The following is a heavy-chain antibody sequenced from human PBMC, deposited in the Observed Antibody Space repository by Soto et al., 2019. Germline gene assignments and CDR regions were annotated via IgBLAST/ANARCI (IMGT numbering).Heavy chain of an antibody. V-gene: IGHV4-39*01. J-gene: IGHJ4*02. CDR1: GGSISSSSYY. Sequence: SETLSLTCTVSGGSISSSSYYWGWIRQPPGKGLEWIGSIYYSGSTYYNPSLKSRVTISVDTSKNQFSLKLSSVTAADTAVYYCASASSGWYFELDYWGQGTLVTVSS. CDR2: IYYSGST. D-gene: IGHD6-19*01. CDR3: ASASSGWYFELDY.